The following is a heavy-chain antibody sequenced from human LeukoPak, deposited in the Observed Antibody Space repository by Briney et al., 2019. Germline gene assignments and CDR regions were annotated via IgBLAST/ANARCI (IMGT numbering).Heavy chain of an antibody. CDR1: GFTFSSYG. CDR3: ARRATTERGHSYGLDF. J-gene: IGHJ4*02. CDR2: IRYDGSNK. D-gene: IGHD5-18*01. V-gene: IGHV3-30*02. Sequence: GGSLRLSCAASGFTFSSYGMHWVRQAPGKGLEWVAFIRYDGSNKYYADSVKGRFTISRDNSRNTLYLQMNSLRLEDTAVYYCARRATTERGHSYGLDFWGQGTLVTVSS.